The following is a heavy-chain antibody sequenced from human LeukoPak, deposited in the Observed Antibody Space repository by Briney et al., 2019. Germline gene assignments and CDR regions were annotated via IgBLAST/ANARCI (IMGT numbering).Heavy chain of an antibody. CDR3: TTEVHHHTNKYCSGGSCPFDY. V-gene: IGHV3-15*01. CDR1: GXTFSNAW. CDR2: XXXXTDGGTT. J-gene: IGHJ4*02. D-gene: IGHD2-15*01. Sequence: GGSLRLSCAASGXTFSNAWVSWVRQAPGKGLEWXXXXXXXTDGGTTDYAAPVKGRSTTSRDDSKNTLYLQMNSLKTEDTAVYYCTTEVHHHTNKYCSGGSCPFDYCGQGTLVTASS.